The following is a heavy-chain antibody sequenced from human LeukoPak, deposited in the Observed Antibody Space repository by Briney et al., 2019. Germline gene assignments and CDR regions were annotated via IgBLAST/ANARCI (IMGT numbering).Heavy chain of an antibody. CDR3: AREGSSWSEGRLWYFDY. V-gene: IGHV3-48*03. D-gene: IGHD6-13*01. Sequence: GGSLRLPCAASGFTFSSYEMNWVRQAPGKGLEWVSYISSSGSTIYYADSVKGRFTISRDNAKNSLYLQMNSLRAEDTAVYYCAREGSSWSEGRLWYFDYWGQGTLVTVSS. J-gene: IGHJ4*02. CDR1: GFTFSSYE. CDR2: ISSSGSTI.